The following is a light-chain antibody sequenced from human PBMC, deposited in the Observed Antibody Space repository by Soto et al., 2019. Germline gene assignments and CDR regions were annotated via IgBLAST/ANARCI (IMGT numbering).Light chain of an antibody. CDR3: QSYDSSLSISV. J-gene: IGLJ2*01. V-gene: IGLV1-40*01. CDR1: SSQIGAGYD. CDR2: VNS. Sequence: SLLSQAPPVSWAPGPRGTLLRPRGSSQIGAGYDVHWYQELPGTAPKLLIYVNSNRPSGVPDRFSGSKSGTSASLAITGLQAEDEADYYCQSYDSSLSISVFGGGTQLTVL.